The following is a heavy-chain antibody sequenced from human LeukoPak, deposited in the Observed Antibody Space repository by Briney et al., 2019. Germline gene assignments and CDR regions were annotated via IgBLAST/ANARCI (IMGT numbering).Heavy chain of an antibody. V-gene: IGHV1-2*02. CDR1: GYTFTGYY. D-gene: IGHD6-13*01. J-gene: IGHJ6*03. Sequence: ASVKVSCKASGYTFTGYYMHWVRQAPGQGLEWMGWINPNSGGTNYAQKFQGRVTMTRDTSISTAYMELSRLRSDDTAVYYCARALRQYSSSWYGDYYYMDVWGKGTTVTVSS. CDR3: ARALRQYSSSWYGDYYYMDV. CDR2: INPNSGGT.